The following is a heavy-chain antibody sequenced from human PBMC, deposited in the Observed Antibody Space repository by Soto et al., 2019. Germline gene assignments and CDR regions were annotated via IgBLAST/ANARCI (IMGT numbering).Heavy chain of an antibody. CDR2: IYHGST. CDR3: ARAGGLGAVAVDY. Sequence: QLQLQESGSGLVKPSQTLSLTCAVSGGSISSGGYSWSWIRQPPGKGLEWIGYIYHGSTYYNPSLKGRVAISGGRSKNQVSLKLSSVTAADTAVYYCARAGGLGAVAVDYWGQGTLVIVSS. D-gene: IGHD6-19*01. V-gene: IGHV4-30-2*01. CDR1: GGSISSGGYS. J-gene: IGHJ4*02.